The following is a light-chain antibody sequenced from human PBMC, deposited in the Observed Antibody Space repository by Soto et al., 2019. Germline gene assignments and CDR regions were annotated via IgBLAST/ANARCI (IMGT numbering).Light chain of an antibody. CDR3: QQYAESPLT. J-gene: IGKJ4*01. V-gene: IGKV3-20*01. Sequence: ETVLTQSPGSVSLCPGESATLSCRASQSIGKSYLAWFQHKPGQAPRLLIYGASTRATGIPERFRGSGSGTDFTLTVSRLESEDFAVYYCQQYAESPLTFGGRTKVEI. CDR2: GAS. CDR1: QSIGKSY.